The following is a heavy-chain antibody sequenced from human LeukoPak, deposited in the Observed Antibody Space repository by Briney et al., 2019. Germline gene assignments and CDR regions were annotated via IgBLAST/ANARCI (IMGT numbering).Heavy chain of an antibody. CDR3: ARGTGYCSGGSCS. CDR1: GGSISSYY. J-gene: IGHJ5*02. Sequence: SETLSLTCTVSGGSISSYYWSWIRQPPGKGLEWIGYIYYSGSTNYNPSLKSRVTISVDTSKNQFSLKLSSVTAADTAVYYCARGTGYCSGGSCSWGQGTLVTVSP. D-gene: IGHD2-15*01. V-gene: IGHV4-59*01. CDR2: IYYSGST.